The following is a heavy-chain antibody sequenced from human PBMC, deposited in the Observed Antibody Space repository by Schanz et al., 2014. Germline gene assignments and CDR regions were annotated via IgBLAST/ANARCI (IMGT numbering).Heavy chain of an antibody. CDR2: ISNDGSIK. Sequence: QVQLVESGGGVVQPGRSLRLSCAVSGFTVSSNHMSWVRQAPGKGLEWVALISNDGSIKYYADSVEGRFTISRDNSKNTLYLQMNALRAEDTALYYCAIIGVMVAVAGTRADYWGQGTLVTVSS. J-gene: IGHJ4*02. D-gene: IGHD6-19*01. CDR3: AIIGVMVAVAGTRADY. V-gene: IGHV3-30-3*01. CDR1: GFTVSSNH.